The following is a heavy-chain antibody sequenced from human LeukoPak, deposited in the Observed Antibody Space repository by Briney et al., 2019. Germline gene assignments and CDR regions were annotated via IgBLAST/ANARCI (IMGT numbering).Heavy chain of an antibody. CDR3: ARQPLTMIVVVPQLNAFDI. Sequence: ASVKVSCKASGYTFTSYGVSWVRQAPGQGLEWMGWISAYNGNTNYAQKLQGRVTMTTDTSTSTAYMELRSLRPDDTAVYYCARQPLTMIVVVPQLNAFDIWGQGTMVTVSS. J-gene: IGHJ3*02. CDR2: ISAYNGNT. V-gene: IGHV1-18*01. CDR1: GYTFTSYG. D-gene: IGHD3-22*01.